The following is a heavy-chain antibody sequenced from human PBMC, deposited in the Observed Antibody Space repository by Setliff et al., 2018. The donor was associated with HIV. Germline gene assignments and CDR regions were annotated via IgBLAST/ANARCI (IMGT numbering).Heavy chain of an antibody. D-gene: IGHD5-18*01. CDR1: GFTFGDYA. J-gene: IGHJ3*02. CDR3: TRDKGYAFDI. CDR2: IRSKAYGGTT. Sequence: GESLRLSCTASGFTFGDYAMSWVRQAPGKGLEWVGFIRSKAYGGTTEYAASVKDRFTGSRDDSKSIAYLHINSLKTEDTAVYYCTRDKGYAFDIWGQGTMVTVSS. V-gene: IGHV3-49*04.